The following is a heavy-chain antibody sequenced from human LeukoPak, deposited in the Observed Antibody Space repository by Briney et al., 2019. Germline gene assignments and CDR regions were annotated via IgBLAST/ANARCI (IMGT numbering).Heavy chain of an antibody. J-gene: IGHJ6*03. Sequence: PGGSLRLSCEASGFTFNNYLMHWVRQAPGKGLVWVSRINSDGSSTNYADSVKGRLTISRDNAKNTLYLQMNSLRAEDTALYYCARAAADRLWYYYYYMDVWGKGTTVTVSS. CDR3: ARAAADRLWYYYYYMDV. CDR1: GFTFNNYL. D-gene: IGHD6-13*01. V-gene: IGHV3-74*01. CDR2: INSDGSST.